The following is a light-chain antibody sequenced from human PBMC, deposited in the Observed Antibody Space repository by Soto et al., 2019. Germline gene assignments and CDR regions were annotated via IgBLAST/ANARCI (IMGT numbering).Light chain of an antibody. Sequence: EIVMTQSPSTLSVKQGDRATLSCRASQSVSSKLAWFQQKPGQAPSLLIYGVSTRATGVPVRFSGSGSGTEFTLTINSLQSEDFAVYYCQQYSKWPLTFGQGTRLEI. J-gene: IGKJ5*01. CDR2: GVS. CDR1: QSVSSK. CDR3: QQYSKWPLT. V-gene: IGKV3-15*01.